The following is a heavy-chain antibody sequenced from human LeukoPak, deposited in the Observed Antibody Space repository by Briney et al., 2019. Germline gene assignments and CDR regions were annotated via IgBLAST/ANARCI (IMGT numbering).Heavy chain of an antibody. CDR3: AKDLPLLWFGEPHNGMDY. CDR2: INWNGGNT. Sequence: GGSLRLSCAASGFTFDDYGMTWVRQTPGKGLEWVSGINWNGGNTGYADSVKGRFTISRDNANNSLYLQMNSLRAEDTAVYYCAKDLPLLWFGEPHNGMDYWGQGTLVTVSS. V-gene: IGHV3-20*04. J-gene: IGHJ4*02. CDR1: GFTFDDYG. D-gene: IGHD3-10*01.